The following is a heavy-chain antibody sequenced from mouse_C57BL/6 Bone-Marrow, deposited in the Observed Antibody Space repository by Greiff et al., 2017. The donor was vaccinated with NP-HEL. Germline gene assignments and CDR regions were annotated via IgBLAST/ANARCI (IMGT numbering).Heavy chain of an antibody. D-gene: IGHD2-3*01. V-gene: IGHV5-15*01. Sequence: EVKLVESGGGLVQPGGSLKLSCAASGFTFSDYGMAWVRQAPRKGPEWVAFISNLAYSIYYADTVTGRFTISRENAKNTLYLEMSSLRSEDTAMYYCARHVDGYYWFAYWGQGTLVTVSA. CDR2: ISNLAYSI. CDR3: ARHVDGYYWFAY. CDR1: GFTFSDYG. J-gene: IGHJ3*01.